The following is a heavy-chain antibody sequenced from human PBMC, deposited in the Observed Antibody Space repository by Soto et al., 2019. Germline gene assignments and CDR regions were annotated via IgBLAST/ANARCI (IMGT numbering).Heavy chain of an antibody. CDR3: TRGYCSGGICPIDY. J-gene: IGHJ4*02. CDR1: GYIFTTNG. Sequence: VQLVQSGPEVKKPGASVRVSCTTSGYIFTTNGISWVRQAPGQGLEWMGWINPHDGNTVYAQKFQGRGTMTIDTSTSTAYMELGRLTSDDTAVYYCTRGYCSGGICPIDYWGQGTLVTVSS. V-gene: IGHV1-18*01. D-gene: IGHD2-15*01. CDR2: INPHDGNT.